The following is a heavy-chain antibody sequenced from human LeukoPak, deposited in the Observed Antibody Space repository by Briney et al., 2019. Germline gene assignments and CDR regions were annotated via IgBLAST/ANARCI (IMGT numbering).Heavy chain of an antibody. CDR2: IWYDGSNK. V-gene: IGHV3-33*01. J-gene: IGHJ4*02. Sequence: PGRSLRLSCAASGFIFSSYGIHWVRQAPGKGLERVALIWYDGSNKYYSDSVKGRFTISRDSSKNTVNLQMSSLRAEDTGVYYCARDLHGSGSYGTFDYWGQGTLVTVSS. CDR1: GFIFSSYG. D-gene: IGHD3-10*01. CDR3: ARDLHGSGSYGTFDY.